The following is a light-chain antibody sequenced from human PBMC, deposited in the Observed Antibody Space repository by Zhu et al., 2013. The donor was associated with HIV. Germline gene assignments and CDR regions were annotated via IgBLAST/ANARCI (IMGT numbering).Light chain of an antibody. CDR1: QRISTK. J-gene: IGKJ3*01. CDR2: GAS. CDR3: QQYDDWYQIT. Sequence: EIEMTQSPATLSVSPGDRVTLSCRASQRISTKLAWYQQRPGQPPRPLIYGASIRAAGVPARFSGAGSGTEFTLTISRLEPEDFAVYFCQQYDDWYQITFGPGTKVDV. V-gene: IGKV3-15*01.